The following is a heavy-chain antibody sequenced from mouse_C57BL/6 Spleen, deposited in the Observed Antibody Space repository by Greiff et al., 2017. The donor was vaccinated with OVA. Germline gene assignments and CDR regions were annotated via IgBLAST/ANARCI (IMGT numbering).Heavy chain of an antibody. CDR3: HYDYDARYFDV. CDR1: GYAFSSSW. CDR2: IYPGDGGT. V-gene: IGHV1-82*01. J-gene: IGHJ1*03. Sequence: QVQLQQSGPELVKPGASVKISCKASGYAFSSSWMNWVKQRPGKGLEWIGRIYPGDGGTNYTGKFKGKATLTADKSSSTAYMQLSSLTSEDSAVYFCHYDYDARYFDVWGTGTTVTVSS. D-gene: IGHD2-4*01.